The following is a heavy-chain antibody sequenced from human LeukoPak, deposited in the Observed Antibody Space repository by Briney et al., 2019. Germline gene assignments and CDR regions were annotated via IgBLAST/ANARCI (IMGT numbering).Heavy chain of an antibody. Sequence: PGGSLRLSCAASGFTFCSYAMHWVRQAPGKGLEWVAVISYDGSNKYYADSVKGRFTISRDNSKNTLYLQMNSLRAEDTAVYYCAREGKTVRGTFSDYWGQGTLVTVSS. V-gene: IGHV3-30*04. D-gene: IGHD3-10*01. CDR3: AREGKTVRGTFSDY. CDR1: GFTFCSYA. CDR2: ISYDGSNK. J-gene: IGHJ4*02.